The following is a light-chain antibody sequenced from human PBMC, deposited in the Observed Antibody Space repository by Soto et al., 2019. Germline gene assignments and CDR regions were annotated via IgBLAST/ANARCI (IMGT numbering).Light chain of an antibody. CDR2: GAS. Sequence: ENVLTRSPGTLSLSPGEGATLSCRASQSVSTNFFAWYQQKPGQAPRLLIYGASTRATGIPDRFSGSGSGTDFTLTISRLEPEDFAVYYCQQYGRTSWTFGQGTKVDIK. J-gene: IGKJ1*01. CDR3: QQYGRTSWT. V-gene: IGKV3-20*01. CDR1: QSVSTNF.